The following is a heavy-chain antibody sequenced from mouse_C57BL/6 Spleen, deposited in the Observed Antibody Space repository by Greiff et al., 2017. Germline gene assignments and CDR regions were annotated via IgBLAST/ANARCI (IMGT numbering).Heavy chain of an antibody. Sequence: QVQLQQSGAELVKPGASVKMSCKASGYTFTSYWITWVKQRPGQGLEWIGDINPGSGSTNYNEKFKSKATLTVDTSSSTAYMQLSSLTSEDSAVYYCARGEYGYPFAYWGQGTLVTVSA. J-gene: IGHJ3*01. D-gene: IGHD2-2*01. CDR1: GYTFTSYW. CDR2: INPGSGST. CDR3: ARGEYGYPFAY. V-gene: IGHV1-55*01.